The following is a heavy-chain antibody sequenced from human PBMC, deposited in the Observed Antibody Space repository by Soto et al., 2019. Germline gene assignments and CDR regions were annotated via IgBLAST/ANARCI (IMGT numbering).Heavy chain of an antibody. D-gene: IGHD6-13*01. Sequence: ASVKVSCKASGYTFTSYAMHWVRQAPGQRLEWMGWINAGNGNTKYSQKFQGRVTITRDTSASTAYMELSSLRSEDTAVYYCASGAAAGTEFDYWGQGTLVTVSS. CDR1: GYTFTSYA. CDR2: INAGNGNT. J-gene: IGHJ4*02. CDR3: ASGAAAGTEFDY. V-gene: IGHV1-3*01.